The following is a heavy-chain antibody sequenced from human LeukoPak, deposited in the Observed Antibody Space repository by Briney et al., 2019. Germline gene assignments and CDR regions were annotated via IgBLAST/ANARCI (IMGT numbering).Heavy chain of an antibody. V-gene: IGHV1-69*13. CDR3: ARDVSYCSGGSCYAFDY. CDR1: GGIFSSYA. J-gene: IGHJ4*02. CDR2: IIPIFGTA. Sequence: ASVKVSCKASGGIFSSYAISWVRQAPGQGLEWMGGIIPIFGTANYAQKFQGRVTITADESTSTAYMELSSLRSEDTAVYYCARDVSYCSGGSCYAFDYWGQGTLVTVSS. D-gene: IGHD2-15*01.